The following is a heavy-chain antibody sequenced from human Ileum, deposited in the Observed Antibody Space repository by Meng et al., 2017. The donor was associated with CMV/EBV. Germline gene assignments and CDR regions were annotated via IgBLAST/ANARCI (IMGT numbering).Heavy chain of an antibody. D-gene: IGHD3-16*01. CDR2: IKPNSGAT. CDR1: EYSFIGNY. Sequence: ASVKVTCKASEYSFIGNYMHWVRQAPGQGLEGMGWIKPNSGATNYAHKFQARVIMTRDTPINTGYMELSRLTSDDATVYYYAGADTVIISVYWGQGTLVTVSS. V-gene: IGHV1-2*02. CDR3: AGADTVIISVY. J-gene: IGHJ4*02.